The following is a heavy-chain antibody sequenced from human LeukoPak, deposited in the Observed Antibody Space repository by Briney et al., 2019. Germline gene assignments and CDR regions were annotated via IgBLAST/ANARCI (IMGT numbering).Heavy chain of an antibody. V-gene: IGHV4-39*01. J-gene: IGHJ4*02. CDR1: GGSITSKTYY. D-gene: IGHD2-15*01. CDR2: SYYSGSS. CDR3: ASQGRYCSGGSCYSPHYFDY. Sequence: SETLSLTRTVSGGSITSKTYYWGWVRQLPGKGLELIGSSYYSGSSYYSPSLKNRVTIAVDTSGSQFSLKMTSVTAADTAVYYCASQGRYCSGGSCYSPHYFDYWGQGALVAVSS.